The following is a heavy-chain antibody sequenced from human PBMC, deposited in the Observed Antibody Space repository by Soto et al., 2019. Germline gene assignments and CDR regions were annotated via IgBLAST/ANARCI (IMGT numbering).Heavy chain of an antibody. CDR2: INPNSGGT. V-gene: IGHV1-2*04. D-gene: IGHD2-2*02. CDR1: GYTFTGYY. J-gene: IGHJ3*02. Sequence: ASVKVSCKASGYTFTGYYMHWVRQAPGQGLEWMGWINPNSGGTNYAQKFQGWVTMTRDTSVSTAYIELSRLRSDDTAVYYCARIRSSYCSSISCHNDAFDIWGQGTMVTVSS. CDR3: ARIRSSYCSSISCHNDAFDI.